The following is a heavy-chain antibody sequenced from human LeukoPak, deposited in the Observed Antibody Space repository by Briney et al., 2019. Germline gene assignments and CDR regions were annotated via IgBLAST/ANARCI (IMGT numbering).Heavy chain of an antibody. V-gene: IGHV4-30-4*08. Sequence: SQTLSLTCTVSGDSITSGDYYWTWIRQPPGKGLEWIGYIYSSGGTDYNPSPRSRITISIDTSQNLFSLKLSSVTAAGTAVYYCAREESGSYFDYWGQGTLVTVSS. CDR1: GDSITSGDYY. CDR2: IYSSGGT. CDR3: AREESGSYFDY. J-gene: IGHJ4*02. D-gene: IGHD1-26*01.